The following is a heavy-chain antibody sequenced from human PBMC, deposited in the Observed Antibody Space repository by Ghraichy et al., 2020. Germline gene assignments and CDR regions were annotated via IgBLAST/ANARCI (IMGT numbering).Heavy chain of an antibody. CDR1: GGSISSSSYY. CDR2: IYYSGST. D-gene: IGHD2-21*02. CDR3: VRRNTLTYCGGDCPSGTIDY. J-gene: IGHJ4*02. V-gene: IGHV4-39*01. Sequence: SETLSLTCTVSGGSISSSSYYWGWIRQPPGKGLEWIGSIYYSGSTYYNPSLKSRVTISVDTSKNQFSLKLSSVTAADTAVYYCVRRNTLTYCGGDCPSGTIDYWGQGTLVTVSS.